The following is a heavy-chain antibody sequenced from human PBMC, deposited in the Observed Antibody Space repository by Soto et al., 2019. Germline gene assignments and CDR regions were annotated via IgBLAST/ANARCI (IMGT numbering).Heavy chain of an antibody. CDR1: GGSFSGYY. J-gene: IGHJ5*02. V-gene: IGHV4-34*01. D-gene: IGHD3-3*01. CDR2: INHSGST. CDR3: ALGRPYYDFWSGYYLNRFDP. Sequence: SSETLSLTCAVDGGSFSGYYWSWIRQPPGKGLEWIGEINHSGSTNYNPSLKSRVTISVDTSKNQFSLKLSSVTAADTAVYYCALGRPYYDFWSGYYLNRFDPWGQGTLVTVSS.